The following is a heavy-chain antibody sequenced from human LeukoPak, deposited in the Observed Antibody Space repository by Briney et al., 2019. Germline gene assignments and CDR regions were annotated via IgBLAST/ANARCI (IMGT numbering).Heavy chain of an antibody. V-gene: IGHV4-59*01. CDR2: IHYSGST. D-gene: IGHD3-10*01. CDR3: AIDIYGSGHGWFDT. CDR1: HVSISTYY. J-gene: IGHJ5*02. Sequence: SETLSLTCTVSHVSISTYYWSWIRQPPGKGLEWMGYIHYSGSTNYNPSLKSRVTISVDTSKKQLSLMLRSVTAADTAVYYCAIDIYGSGHGWFDTWGQGRLVTVSS.